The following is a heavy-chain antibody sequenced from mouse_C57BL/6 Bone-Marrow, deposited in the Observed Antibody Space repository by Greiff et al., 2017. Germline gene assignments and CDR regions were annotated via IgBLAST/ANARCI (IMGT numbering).Heavy chain of an antibody. Sequence: EVKLQQSGPELVKPGASVKISCKASGYTFTDYYMNWVKQSHGKSLEWIGDINPNNGGTSYNQTFKGKDPLTIDKSYSTPYMELSSLTSEDSGVEDWAPSYDGKGGFAYWGQGTLVTVSA. CDR3: APSYDGKGGFAY. V-gene: IGHV1-26*01. J-gene: IGHJ3*01. D-gene: IGHD2-1*01. CDR2: INPNNGGT. CDR1: GYTFTDYY.